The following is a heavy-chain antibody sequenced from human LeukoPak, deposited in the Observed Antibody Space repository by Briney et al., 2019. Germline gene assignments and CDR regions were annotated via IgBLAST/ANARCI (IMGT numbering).Heavy chain of an antibody. Sequence: TVSGGSISSXXXXWXRXPAGKXXXXXXRIYTSGSTNYTPSLKSRVTISVDTSKNQFSLKLSSVTAADTAVYYCARDAPYSSSWYRYFDLWGRGTLVTVSS. CDR3: ARDAPYSSSWYRYFDL. V-gene: IGHV4-4*07. J-gene: IGHJ2*01. CDR1: GGSISSXX. CDR2: IYTSGST. D-gene: IGHD6-13*01.